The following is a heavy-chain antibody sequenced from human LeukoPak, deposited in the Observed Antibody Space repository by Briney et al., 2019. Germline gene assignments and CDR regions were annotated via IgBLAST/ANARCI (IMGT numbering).Heavy chain of an antibody. CDR1: AGSISSSSHH. CDR2: IYHSGST. D-gene: IGHD6-6*01. V-gene: IGHV4-61*01. Sequence: SETLSLTCTVSAGSISSSSHHWNWIRQPPGTGLEWIGYIYHSGSTNYNPSLQSRVTISVDTSKNQFSLNLNSVTAADTAVYYCARGGAARLHFQNWGQGTLVTVSS. J-gene: IGHJ1*01. CDR3: ARGGAARLHFQN.